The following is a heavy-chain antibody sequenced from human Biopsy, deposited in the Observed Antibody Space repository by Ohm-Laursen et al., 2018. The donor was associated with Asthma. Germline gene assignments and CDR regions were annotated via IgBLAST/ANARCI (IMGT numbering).Heavy chain of an antibody. Sequence: ASVKVSCKASGDSFSNYAISWVRQAPGQGLEWMGGIIPVLGTPDHAQMFEGRVTITANESTSTAYMELSSLSSEDTAVYYCARGYSGSDRIVYYYSGLEVWGQRATVTVSS. CDR2: IIPVLGTP. CDR3: ARGYSGSDRIVYYYSGLEV. V-gene: IGHV1-69*13. J-gene: IGHJ6*02. CDR1: GDSFSNYA. D-gene: IGHD5-12*01.